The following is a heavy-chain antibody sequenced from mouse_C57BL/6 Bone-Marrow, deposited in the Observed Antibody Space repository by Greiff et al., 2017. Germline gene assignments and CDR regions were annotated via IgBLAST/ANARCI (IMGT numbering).Heavy chain of an antibody. CDR3: ASEGLTGPWFAY. V-gene: IGHV1-82*01. CDR1: GYAFSSSW. CDR2: IYPGDGDT. D-gene: IGHD4-1*01. Sequence: VKLQESGPELVKPGASVKISCKASGYAFSSSWMNWVKQRPGKGLEWIGRIYPGDGDTNYNGKFKGKATLTADKSSSTAYMQLSSLTSEDSAVYFCASEGLTGPWFAYWDQGTLVTVSA. J-gene: IGHJ3*01.